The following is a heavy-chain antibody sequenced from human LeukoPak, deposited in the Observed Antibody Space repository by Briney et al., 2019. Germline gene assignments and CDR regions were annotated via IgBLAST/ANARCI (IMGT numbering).Heavy chain of an antibody. CDR3: AKDHYSSSWQGFDY. J-gene: IGHJ4*02. CDR1: GFTFSSYG. Sequence: GGSLRLSCAASGFTFSSYGMSWVRQAPGKALEWVSAISGSGGSTYYADSVKGRFTISRDNSKNTLYLQMNSLRAEDTAVYYCAKDHYSSSWQGFDYWGQGTLVTVSS. D-gene: IGHD6-13*01. CDR2: ISGSGGST. V-gene: IGHV3-23*01.